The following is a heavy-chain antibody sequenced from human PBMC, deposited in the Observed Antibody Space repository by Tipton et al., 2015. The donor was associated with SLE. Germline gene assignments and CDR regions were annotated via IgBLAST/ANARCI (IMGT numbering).Heavy chain of an antibody. Sequence: AGLVKPSETLSLTCAVYGGSFSGYYWTWIRQPPGKGLEWIGEINHSGSTNDNPSLKSQVTVSLDTSKNQFSLRLSSVTAADTAVYYCARHRVGATGYGMDVWGQGTTVTVSS. V-gene: IGHV4-34*01. CDR2: INHSGST. CDR3: ARHRVGATGYGMDV. CDR1: GGSFSGYY. D-gene: IGHD1-26*01. J-gene: IGHJ6*02.